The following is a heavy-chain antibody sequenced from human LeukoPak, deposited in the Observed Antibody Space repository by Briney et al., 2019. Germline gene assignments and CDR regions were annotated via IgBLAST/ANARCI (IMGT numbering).Heavy chain of an antibody. V-gene: IGHV4-59*01. CDR2: IYYSGST. CDR1: GGSINSYY. CDR3: ARIQRYNYSPRWFDP. D-gene: IGHD1-1*01. J-gene: IGHJ5*02. Sequence: SETLSLTCTVSGGSINSYYWSWIRQPPGKGLEWLGYIYYSGSTNYNPSLKSRVTISVDTSKNQFSLKLSSVTAADTAVYYCARIQRYNYSPRWFDPWGQGTLVTVSS.